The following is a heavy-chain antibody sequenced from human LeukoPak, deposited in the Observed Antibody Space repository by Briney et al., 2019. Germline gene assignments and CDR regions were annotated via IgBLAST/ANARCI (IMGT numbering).Heavy chain of an antibody. V-gene: IGHV3-43*02. CDR1: GFTFDDYA. Sequence: GGSLRLSCAASGFTFDDYAMHWVRQAPGKGLEWVSLISGDGGSTYYADSVKGRFTIFRDNSKNSLYLQMNSLRTEDTALYYCATGTTSLVNYWGQGTLVTVSS. D-gene: IGHD1-1*01. CDR3: ATGTTSLVNY. CDR2: ISGDGGST. J-gene: IGHJ4*02.